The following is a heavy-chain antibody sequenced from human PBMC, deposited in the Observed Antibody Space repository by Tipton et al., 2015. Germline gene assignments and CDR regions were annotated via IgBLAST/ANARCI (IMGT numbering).Heavy chain of an antibody. V-gene: IGHV3-23*01. J-gene: IGHJ4*02. CDR1: GFTFSNYA. CDR2: INGRGSAT. CDR3: ARGDDYYDFLLHN. Sequence: SLRLSCAASGFTFSNYAMTWVRQAPGRGLEWVSSINGRGSATYYADSVRGRFTISRDNSKSTLYLQMNSLRAEDTAVYYCARGDDYYDFLLHNWGQGALATVSS. D-gene: IGHD3-3*01.